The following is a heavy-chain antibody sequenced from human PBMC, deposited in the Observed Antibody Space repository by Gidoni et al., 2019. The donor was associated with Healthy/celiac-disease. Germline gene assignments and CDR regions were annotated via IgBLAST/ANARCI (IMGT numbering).Heavy chain of an antibody. CDR2: IIPILGIA. D-gene: IGHD2-15*01. V-gene: IGHV1-69*02. Sequence: QVQLVQSGAAVKKPGSSVKVSCKASGGTFSRYTISWVRQAPGQGLEWMGRIIPILGIANYAQKFQGRVTITADKSTSTAYMELSSLRSEDTAVYYCACDGYCSGGSCYGWFDPWGQGTLVTVSS. CDR1: GGTFSRYT. CDR3: ACDGYCSGGSCYGWFDP. J-gene: IGHJ5*02.